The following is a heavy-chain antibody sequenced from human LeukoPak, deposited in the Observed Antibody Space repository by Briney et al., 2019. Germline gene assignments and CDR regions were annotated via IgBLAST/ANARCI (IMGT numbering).Heavy chain of an antibody. J-gene: IGHJ4*02. Sequence: ASVKVSCKGSGFTFTYYYIHWVRQAPGQGLEWMGINNPSGGSTSDIQKFQGRVAITRDTSTSTAYMELSSLRSEDTAVYYCARAGRLGGFDYWGQGTLVTVSS. CDR2: NNPSGGST. V-gene: IGHV1-46*01. CDR1: GFTFTYYY. D-gene: IGHD3-10*01. CDR3: ARAGRLGGFDY.